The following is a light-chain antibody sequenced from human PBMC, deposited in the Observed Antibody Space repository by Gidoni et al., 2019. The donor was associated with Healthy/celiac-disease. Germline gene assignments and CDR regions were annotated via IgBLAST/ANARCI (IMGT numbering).Light chain of an antibody. CDR2: KAS. CDR1: QSLSSW. J-gene: IGKJ1*01. CDR3: QQYNTYPWT. Sequence: DIQMTQSPSTLSASVGDRVTITCRASQSLSSWLAGYQQKPGTDPKLLIYKASSLESGVPSRVSGSGSGTDFTLTISSLQPDDFATYYCQQYNTYPWTFGQGTKVEIK. V-gene: IGKV1-5*03.